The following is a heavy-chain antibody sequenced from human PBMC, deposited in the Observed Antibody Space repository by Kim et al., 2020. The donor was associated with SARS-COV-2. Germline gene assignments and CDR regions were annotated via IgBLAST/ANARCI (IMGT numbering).Heavy chain of an antibody. D-gene: IGHD1-26*01. CDR3: VRDSQDRGAYFDDYFDS. CDR2: MCYSGDT. J-gene: IGHJ4*02. Sequence: SETLSLTCSVSDDSITTYYWSWVRQPPDKGLEWIAHMCYSGDTNYNPSLRSRVTISIDTSKNQVSLKLTSVTAADTAMYYCVRDSQDRGAYFDDYFDSWGQGTQVTVSS. CDR1: DDSITTYY. V-gene: IGHV4-59*13.